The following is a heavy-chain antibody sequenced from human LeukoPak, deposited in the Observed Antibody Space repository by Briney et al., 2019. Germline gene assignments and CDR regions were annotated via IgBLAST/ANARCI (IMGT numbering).Heavy chain of an antibody. CDR1: GFTFSNYP. CDR3: AREILGSAFSFDY. V-gene: IGHV3-30-3*01. Sequence: GGSLRLSCVASGFTFSNYPMHWVRQAPGKGLEWITVLGHDGSAKYDADSVKGRFSTSRDTSENTLYLQMNNLRPEDTAIYYCAREILGSAFSFDYWGQGTLVTVSS. CDR2: LGHDGSAK. D-gene: IGHD1-26*01. J-gene: IGHJ4*02.